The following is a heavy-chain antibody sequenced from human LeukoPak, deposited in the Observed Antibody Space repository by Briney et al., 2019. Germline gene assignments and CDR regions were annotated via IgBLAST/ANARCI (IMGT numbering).Heavy chain of an antibody. CDR3: ARGVIGAAAGIYWFDP. Sequence: ASVKVSCKASGYTFTGYYMHWVRQAPGQGLKWMGWINPNSGGTNYAQKFQGRVTMTRDTSISTAYMELSRLRSDDTAVYYCARGVIGAAAGIYWFDPWGQGTLVAVSS. J-gene: IGHJ5*02. CDR2: INPNSGGT. CDR1: GYTFTGYY. V-gene: IGHV1-2*02. D-gene: IGHD6-13*01.